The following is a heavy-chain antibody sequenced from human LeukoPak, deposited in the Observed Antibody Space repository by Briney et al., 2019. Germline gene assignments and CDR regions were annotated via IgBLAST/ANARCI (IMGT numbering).Heavy chain of an antibody. CDR2: KNPNSGNT. D-gene: IGHD4-17*01. J-gene: IGHJ4*02. CDR3: ARTQRTLNYGDYGSDY. CDR1: GYTFTSYD. Sequence: GASVKVSCKASGYTFTSYDINWVRQATGQGLEWMGWKNPNSGNTGYAQKFQGRVTMTRNTSISTAYMKLSSLRSEDTAVYYCARTQRTLNYGDYGSDYWGQGTLVTVSS. V-gene: IGHV1-8*01.